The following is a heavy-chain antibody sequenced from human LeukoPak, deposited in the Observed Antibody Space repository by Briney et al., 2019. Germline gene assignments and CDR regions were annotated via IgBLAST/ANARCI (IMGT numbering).Heavy chain of an antibody. J-gene: IGHJ4*02. V-gene: IGHV3-21*01. D-gene: IGHD3-3*01. CDR1: GFIFSSYS. CDR2: ISSSSSYI. CDR3: ARDSTTTIFGGEYYFDY. Sequence: KPGGSLRLSCAASGFIFSSYSMNWVRQAPGKGLEWVSSISSSSSYIYYADSVKGRFTISRDNSKNTLYLQMNSLRAEDTAVYYCARDSTTTIFGGEYYFDYWGQGTLVTVSS.